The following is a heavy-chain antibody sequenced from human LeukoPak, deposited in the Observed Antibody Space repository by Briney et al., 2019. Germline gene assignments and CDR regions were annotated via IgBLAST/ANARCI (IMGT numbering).Heavy chain of an antibody. Sequence: ASETLSLTCTVSGGSISSYYWSWIRQPPGKGLEWIGYIYYSGSTNYNPSLKSRVTISVDTSKNQSSLKLSSVTAADTAVYYCARGGAGPDYWGQGTLVTVSS. CDR1: GGSISSYY. CDR3: ARGGAGPDY. V-gene: IGHV4-59*01. CDR2: IYYSGST. J-gene: IGHJ4*02. D-gene: IGHD3-16*01.